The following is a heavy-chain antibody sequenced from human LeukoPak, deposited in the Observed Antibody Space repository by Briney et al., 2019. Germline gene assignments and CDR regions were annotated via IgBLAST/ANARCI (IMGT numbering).Heavy chain of an antibody. CDR3: ARLPYSSSWYGIYCFQY. CDR1: GDSISSSSYY. J-gene: IGHJ1*01. Sequence: SETLSLTCTVSGDSISSSSYYWGWIRQPPGKGLEWIGSIYSSGSTYYNPSLKSRVTISVDTSKNQFSLILSSVTAADTAVYYCARLPYSSSWYGIYCFQYWGQGTLVTVSS. D-gene: IGHD6-13*01. CDR2: IYSSGST. V-gene: IGHV4-39*01.